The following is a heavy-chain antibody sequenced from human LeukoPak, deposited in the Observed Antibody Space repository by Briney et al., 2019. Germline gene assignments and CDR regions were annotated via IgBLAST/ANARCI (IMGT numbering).Heavy chain of an antibody. J-gene: IGHJ6*02. CDR1: GFTFSSYS. D-gene: IGHD5-24*01. CDR2: ISSSSSYI. V-gene: IGHV3-21*01. Sequence: PGGSLRLSCAASGFTFSSYSMNWVRQAPGKGLEWVSSISSSSSYIYYADSVKGRLTISRDNAKNSLYLQMNSLRAEDTAVYYCARDSADGYNYYYYYGMDVWGQGTTVTVSS. CDR3: ARDSADGYNYYYYYGMDV.